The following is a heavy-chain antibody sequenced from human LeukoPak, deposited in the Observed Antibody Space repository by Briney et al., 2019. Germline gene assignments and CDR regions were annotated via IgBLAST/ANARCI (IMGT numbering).Heavy chain of an antibody. CDR3: ARLEQQGLCAY. CDR2: ISGSGGST. Sequence: AGGSLRLSCAASGFTFSSYAMSWVRQAPGKGLEWVSAISGSGGSTYYADSVKGRFTISRDNSKNTLYLQMNSLRAEDTAVYYCARLEQQGLCAYWGQGTLVTVSS. CDR1: GFTFSSYA. J-gene: IGHJ4*02. D-gene: IGHD6-13*01. V-gene: IGHV3-23*01.